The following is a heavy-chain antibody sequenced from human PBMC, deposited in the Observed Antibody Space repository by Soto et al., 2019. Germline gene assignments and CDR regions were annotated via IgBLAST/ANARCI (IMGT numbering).Heavy chain of an antibody. CDR3: ARDNDFWSGNPGAFDI. J-gene: IGHJ3*02. Sequence: VGCLGLGCAASRFTLSSSWMGGVRQDPGKGLEWVANIKQDGSEKYYVDSVKGRFTISRDNAKNSLYLQMNSLRAEDTAVYYCARDNDFWSGNPGAFDIWGQGTMVTVSS. V-gene: IGHV3-7*03. D-gene: IGHD3-3*01. CDR1: RFTLSSSW. CDR2: IKQDGSEK.